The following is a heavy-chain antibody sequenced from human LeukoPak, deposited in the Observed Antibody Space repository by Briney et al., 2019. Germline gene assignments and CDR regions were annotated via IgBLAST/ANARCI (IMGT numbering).Heavy chain of an antibody. CDR3: ARDITVPYFDY. CDR1: GGSFSGYY. CDR2: ISHSGST. Sequence: SETLSLTCAVYGGSFSGYYWSWIRQPPGKGLEWIGEISHSGSTNYNPSLKSRVTISVDTSKNQFSLKLSSVTAADTAVYYCARDITVPYFDYWGQGTLVTVSS. J-gene: IGHJ4*02. V-gene: IGHV4-34*01. D-gene: IGHD4-11*01.